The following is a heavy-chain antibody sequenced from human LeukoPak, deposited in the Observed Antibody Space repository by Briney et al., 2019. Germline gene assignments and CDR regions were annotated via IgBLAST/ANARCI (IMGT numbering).Heavy chain of an antibody. V-gene: IGHV3-7*01. D-gene: IGHD6-19*01. CDR3: VGSSGWLFDY. J-gene: IGHJ4*02. CDR1: GFTFSNYW. CDR2: IKEDGSRI. Sequence: GGSLRLSCAGTGFTFSNYWMNWVRQAPGRGLEWVANIKEDGSRINYVDSVKGRFTISRDNAKNSVYLQMDNLRAEDTAVYYCVGSSGWLFDYWGQGILVAVSS.